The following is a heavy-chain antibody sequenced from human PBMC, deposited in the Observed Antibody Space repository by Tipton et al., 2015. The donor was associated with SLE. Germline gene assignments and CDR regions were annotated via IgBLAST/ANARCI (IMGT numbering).Heavy chain of an antibody. CDR3: ARHDTNYGRNWFDP. CDR1: GGSFSGYY. D-gene: IGHD2-8*01. J-gene: IGHJ5*02. Sequence: TLSLTCAVYGGSFSGYYWNWIRQPPGKGLEWIGEINHSGSTNYNPSLKSRVTISFDTSKNQLSLKLSSVTAADTAVYYCARHDTNYGRNWFDPWGQGTLVTVSS. CDR2: INHSGST. V-gene: IGHV4-34*01.